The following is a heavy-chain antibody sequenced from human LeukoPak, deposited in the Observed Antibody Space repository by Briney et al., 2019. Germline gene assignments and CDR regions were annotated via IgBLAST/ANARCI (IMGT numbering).Heavy chain of an antibody. D-gene: IGHD3-3*01. V-gene: IGHV1-8*03. Sequence: GASVKVSCKASGYTFTGYYMHWVRQAPGQGLEWMGWMNPNSGNTGYAQKFQGRVTITRNTSISTAYMELSSLRSEDTAVYYCARGPPYYDFWSGYYDYWGQGTLVTVSS. CDR2: MNPNSGNT. CDR1: GYTFTGYY. CDR3: ARGPPYYDFWSGYYDY. J-gene: IGHJ4*02.